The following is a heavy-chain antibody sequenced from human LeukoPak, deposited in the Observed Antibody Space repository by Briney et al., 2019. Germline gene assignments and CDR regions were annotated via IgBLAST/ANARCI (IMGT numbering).Heavy chain of an antibody. V-gene: IGHV3-7*03. Sequence: GGSLRLSCAASGXTFSSNWMTWVRQAPGKGLEWVANIKHDGSETYYVDSVKGRFTISRDNAKNSLYLEMNSLRAEDTAVYYCARDLFRSNDYWGQGTLVNVSS. J-gene: IGHJ4*02. CDR3: ARDLFRSNDY. CDR1: GXTFSSNW. D-gene: IGHD4-11*01. CDR2: IKHDGSET.